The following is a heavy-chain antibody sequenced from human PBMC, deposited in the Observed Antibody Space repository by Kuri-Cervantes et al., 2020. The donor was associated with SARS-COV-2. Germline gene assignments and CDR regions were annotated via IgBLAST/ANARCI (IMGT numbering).Heavy chain of an antibody. J-gene: IGHJ4*02. CDR3: ATDVNYDILTGYYQDY. CDR2: MNPNSGNT. D-gene: IGHD3-9*01. V-gene: IGHV1-8*01. CDR1: GYTFTSYD. Sequence: ASVKVSCKASGYTFTSYDINWVRQATGQGLGWMGWMNPNSGNTGYAQKFQGRVTMTRNTSISTAYMELSSLRSEDTAVYYCATDVNYDILTGYYQDYWGQGTLVTVSS.